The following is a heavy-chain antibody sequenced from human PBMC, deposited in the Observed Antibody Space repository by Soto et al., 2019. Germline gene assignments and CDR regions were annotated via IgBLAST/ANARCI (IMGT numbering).Heavy chain of an antibody. CDR3: ATGSGRISTRGEAFDI. Sequence: QVQLVQSGAEVEKPGSSVKVSCKTSGGTFTSYSVYWVRQAPGQGLEWMGKIIPILGLANYARKFQDRVTITADKSTNTAYMELSSLRSEDTAVYYCATGSGRISTRGEAFDIWGQGTMVTVSS. D-gene: IGHD3-10*01. CDR1: GGTFTSYS. J-gene: IGHJ3*02. CDR2: IIPILGLA. V-gene: IGHV1-69*02.